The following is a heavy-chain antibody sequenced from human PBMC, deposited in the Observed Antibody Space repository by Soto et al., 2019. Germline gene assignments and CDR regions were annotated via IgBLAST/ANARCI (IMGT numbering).Heavy chain of an antibody. J-gene: IGHJ4*02. CDR2: VFYSGST. Sequence: PSETLSLTCTVSGASIISYSWSWIRQPPGKGLEWIGYVFYSGSTNYNPSLKSRVTILIDTSKNQLSLRLGSVTAADTAVYYCARDRVVGPTYFFDYWGQGTLVTVSS. CDR1: GASIISYS. V-gene: IGHV4-59*01. D-gene: IGHD1-26*01. CDR3: ARDRVVGPTYFFDY.